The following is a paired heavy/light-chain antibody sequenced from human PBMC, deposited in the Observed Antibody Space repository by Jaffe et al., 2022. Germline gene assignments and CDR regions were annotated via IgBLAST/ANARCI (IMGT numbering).Heavy chain of an antibody. CDR3: ARAVIGVVTDPAYNWFDP. J-gene: IGHJ5*02. Sequence: QVQLVQSGAEVKKPGASVKVSCKASGYTFTSYGISWVRQAPGQGLEWMGWISAYNGNTNYAQKLQGRVTMTTDTSTSTAYMELRSLRSDDTAVYYCARAVIGVVTDPAYNWFDPWGQGTLVTVSS. CDR1: GYTFTSYG. D-gene: IGHD3-22*01. V-gene: IGHV1-18*01. CDR2: ISAYNGNT.
Light chain of an antibody. CDR2: DAS. CDR3: QQFNSYPIT. Sequence: AIQLTQSPSSLSASVGDRVTITCRASQGISSALAWYQQKPGKAPKLLIYDASSLESGVPSRFSGSGSGTDFTLTISSLQPEDFATYYCQQFNSYPITFGQGTRLEIK. J-gene: IGKJ5*01. V-gene: IGKV1-13*02. CDR1: QGISSA.